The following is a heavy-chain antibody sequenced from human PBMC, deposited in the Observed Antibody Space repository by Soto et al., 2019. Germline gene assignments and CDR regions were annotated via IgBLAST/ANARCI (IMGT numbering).Heavy chain of an antibody. Sequence: EVQLVESGGGLVQPGGSLRLSCAASGFSFSTYSMNWVRQAPGKGLEWVSYISSRSYTIYYMDSVKGRFTTSRDNAKSSLYLQMNSLRDEDTAVYYCARGGSSSDNGMDVWGQGTTVTVSS. J-gene: IGHJ6*02. CDR1: GFSFSTYS. D-gene: IGHD6-6*01. CDR3: ARGGSSSDNGMDV. V-gene: IGHV3-48*02. CDR2: ISSRSYTI.